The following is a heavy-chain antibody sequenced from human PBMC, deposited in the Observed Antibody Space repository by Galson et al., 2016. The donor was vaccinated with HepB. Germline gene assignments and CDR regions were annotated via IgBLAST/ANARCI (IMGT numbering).Heavy chain of an antibody. Sequence: TLSLTCAVYGASFSGYYWSWIRQPPGKGLEWIGEINHSGSTNYNPSLRSRVTILVDTSKNQFSVKLSSVTAADTAVYYCARGRGFKQLQLAYWGQGTLVTVSS. J-gene: IGHJ4*02. CDR1: GASFSGYY. V-gene: IGHV4-34*01. CDR2: INHSGST. CDR3: ARGRGFKQLQLAY. D-gene: IGHD5-24*01.